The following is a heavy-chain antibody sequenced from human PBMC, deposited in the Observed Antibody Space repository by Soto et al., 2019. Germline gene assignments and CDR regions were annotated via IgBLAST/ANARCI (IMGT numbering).Heavy chain of an antibody. CDR3: ARTTGSPNSNWFDP. CDR2: IIPFLGRT. Sequence: QLHVVQSGAEVRKPGSSVKVYCKASGGTLSSYSVTWVRQAPGQGLEWMGRIIPFLGRTNYAQNFQGRVTFTADTSTITAYMELSSLRSDDTAIYYCARTTGSPNSNWFDPCGQGTLVIVSS. CDR1: GGTLSSYS. J-gene: IGHJ5*02. V-gene: IGHV1-69*02. D-gene: IGHD1-1*01.